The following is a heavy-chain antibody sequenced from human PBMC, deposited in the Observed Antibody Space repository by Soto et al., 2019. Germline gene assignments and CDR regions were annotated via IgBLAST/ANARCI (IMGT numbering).Heavy chain of an antibody. CDR3: AKLSCTSSTCYFPGWFNP. D-gene: IGHD2-2*01. Sequence: PSESLSLNGTVSVDSSSGGASFWRWIRQPPGKGLEWIANVYYSGSSYYNPSLKSRLTISVDTTKNQFSLQLKSMTAADTAVYYCAKLSCTSSTCYFPGWFNPWGQGTLVTVSS. CDR2: VYYSGSS. CDR1: VDSSSGGASF. J-gene: IGHJ5*02. V-gene: IGHV4-31*03.